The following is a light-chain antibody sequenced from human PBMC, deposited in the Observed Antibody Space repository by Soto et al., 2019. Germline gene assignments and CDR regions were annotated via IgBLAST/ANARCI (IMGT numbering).Light chain of an antibody. V-gene: IGKV3-20*01. J-gene: IGKJ5*01. Sequence: EIVLTQSPGTLSLSPGDTATLSCRASQSVSSSTYLAWYQQKPGQAPRLLIYDAATRATGIPDRFSGSGSGTDFTLTISRLEPEDFAVYYCQQYGSSPITFGQGTRLE. CDR3: QQYGSSPIT. CDR2: DAA. CDR1: QSVSSSTY.